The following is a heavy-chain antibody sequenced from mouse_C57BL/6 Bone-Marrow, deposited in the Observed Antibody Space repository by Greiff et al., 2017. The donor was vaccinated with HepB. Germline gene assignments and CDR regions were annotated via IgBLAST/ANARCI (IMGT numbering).Heavy chain of an antibody. V-gene: IGHV14-4*01. CDR2: IDPENGDT. CDR3: TTLYYYGSRGYFDY. D-gene: IGHD1-1*01. Sequence: VQLQQSGAELVRPGASVKLSCTASGFNIKDDYMHWVKQRPEQGLEWIGWIDPENGDTEYASKFQGKATITADTSSNTAYLQLSSLTSEDTAVYYCTTLYYYGSRGYFDYWGQGTTLTVSS. J-gene: IGHJ2*01. CDR1: GFNIKDDY.